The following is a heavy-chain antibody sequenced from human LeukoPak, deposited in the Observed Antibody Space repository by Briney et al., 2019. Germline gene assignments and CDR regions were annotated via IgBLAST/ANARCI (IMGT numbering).Heavy chain of an antibody. CDR2: IHHSGRS. CDR3: AREGYYYGSGSYSPIDP. J-gene: IGHJ5*02. Sequence: SQTLSLTCTVSADSLSSGGHYWAWTRQFPGKGLESIGFIHHSGRSRHNPSLKDRVAISVDTSRKQFALKLSSVTAADTAMYYCAREGYYYGSGSYSPIDPWGQGTLVTVSS. CDR1: ADSLSSGGHY. V-gene: IGHV4-31*03. D-gene: IGHD3-10*01.